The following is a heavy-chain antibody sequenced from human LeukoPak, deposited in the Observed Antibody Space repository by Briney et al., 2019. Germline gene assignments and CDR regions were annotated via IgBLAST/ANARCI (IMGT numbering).Heavy chain of an antibody. D-gene: IGHD6-19*01. Sequence: SETLSLTCTVSGGSISSYYWSWIRQPPGKALEWIGSVYYSGTTSYNPSLKSRVTISVDMSKNHFSLRLRSVTAADTAMYYCARGTLYRGWSYYLDFWGQGSQVTVSS. CDR1: GGSISSYY. V-gene: IGHV4-59*12. CDR2: VYYSGTT. CDR3: ARGTLYRGWSYYLDF. J-gene: IGHJ4*02.